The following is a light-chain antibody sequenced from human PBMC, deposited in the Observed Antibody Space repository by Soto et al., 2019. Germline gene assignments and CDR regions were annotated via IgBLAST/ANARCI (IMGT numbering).Light chain of an antibody. CDR1: QSVSSSY. CDR3: QQYGSSPPWT. V-gene: IGKV3-20*01. J-gene: IGKJ1*01. Sequence: EIVLTQSPGTLSLSPGERATLSCRASQSVSSSYLAWFQQKPGQAPRLLIYGASSRVTGIPDRFSGSGSGTDFTLPISRLEPEDFAVYYCQQYGSSPPWTFGQGTKVEIK. CDR2: GAS.